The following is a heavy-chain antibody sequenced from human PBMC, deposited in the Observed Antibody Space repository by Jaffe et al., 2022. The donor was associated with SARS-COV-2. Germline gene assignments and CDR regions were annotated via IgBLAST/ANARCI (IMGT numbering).Heavy chain of an antibody. D-gene: IGHD2-21*02. J-gene: IGHJ6*02. Sequence: QLQLQESGPGLVKPSETLSLTCTVSGGSISSSSYYWGWIRQPPGKGLEWIGSIYYSGSTYYNPSLKSRVTISVDTSKNQFSLKLSSVTAADTAVYYCARGTYGGNSGPSNYYYYGMDVWGQGTTVTVSS. CDR3: ARGTYGGNSGPSNYYYYGMDV. CDR1: GGSISSSSYY. CDR2: IYYSGST. V-gene: IGHV4-39*01.